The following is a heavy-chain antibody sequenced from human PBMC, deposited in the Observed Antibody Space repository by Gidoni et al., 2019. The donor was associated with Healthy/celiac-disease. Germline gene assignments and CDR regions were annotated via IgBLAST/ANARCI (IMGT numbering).Heavy chain of an antibody. Sequence: EVQLVESGGGLVQTGGSLRRYCAASGCTVSSYSMNWVRQASGKGLAWVSYISSSSSTIYYAYSVKGRFTISRDNATNSLYLQMNSLRDEDTAVYYCARACVDFWRGYYCWGQGTLVTVSS. CDR2: ISSSSSTI. CDR1: GCTVSSYS. CDR3: ARACVDFWRGYYC. D-gene: IGHD3-3*01. V-gene: IGHV3-48*02. J-gene: IGHJ4*02.